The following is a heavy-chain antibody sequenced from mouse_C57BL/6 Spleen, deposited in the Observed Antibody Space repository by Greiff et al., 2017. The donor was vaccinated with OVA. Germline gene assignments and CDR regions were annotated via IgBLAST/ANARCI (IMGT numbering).Heavy chain of an antibody. CDR2: IDPSDSYT. D-gene: IGHD3-2*02. CDR3: ARRASSGWGYYFDY. J-gene: IGHJ2*01. Sequence: VQLQQPGAELVMPGASVKLSCKASGYTFTSYWMHWVKQRPGQGLEWIGEIDPSDSYTNSNQKFKGQSTLPVDTSSSTAYMQLSSLTSEDSAVYYCARRASSGWGYYFDYWGQGTTLTVSS. V-gene: IGHV1-69*01. CDR1: GYTFTSYW.